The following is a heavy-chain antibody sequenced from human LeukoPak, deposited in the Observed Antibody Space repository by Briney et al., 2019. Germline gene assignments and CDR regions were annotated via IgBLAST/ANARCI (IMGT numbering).Heavy chain of an antibody. CDR2: TYYRSKWYN. V-gene: IGHV6-1*01. Sequence: SQTLSLTCAISGDSVSGNSAAWNWIRQSPSRCLEWLGRTYYRSKWYNDYAVSVKSRITINPDTSKNQFSLQLNSVTPEDAAVYYCARDRVDYYDSSGYSNWFDPWGQGTLVTVSS. J-gene: IGHJ5*02. D-gene: IGHD3-22*01. CDR3: ARDRVDYYDSSGYSNWFDP. CDR1: GDSVSGNSAA.